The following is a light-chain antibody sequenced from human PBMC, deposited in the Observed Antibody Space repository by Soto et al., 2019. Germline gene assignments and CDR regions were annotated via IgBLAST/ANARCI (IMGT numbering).Light chain of an antibody. V-gene: IGKV1-6*01. J-gene: IGKJ1*01. CDR1: QGIRND. CDR3: LQDYNYPPT. CDR2: AAS. Sequence: AIQMTQSPSSLSASVGDRVTITCRASQGIRNDLGWYQQKPGKAPKLLIYAASSLQSGVPSRFSGSGSATDFPLTISSLQPEDFATYYCLQDYNYPPTFGHGTKVEIK.